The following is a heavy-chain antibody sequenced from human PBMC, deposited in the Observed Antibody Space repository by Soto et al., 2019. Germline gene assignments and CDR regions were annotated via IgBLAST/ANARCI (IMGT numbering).Heavy chain of an antibody. CDR3: AKTVAVAGTRYSFDY. V-gene: IGHV3-30*18. J-gene: IGHJ4*02. Sequence: GGSLRLSCAASGFTFSSYGMHWVRQAPGKGLEWVAVISYDGSNKYYADSVKGRFTISRDNSKNTLYLQMNSLRAEDTAVYYCAKTVAVAGTRYSFDYWSQGTLVTVSS. CDR1: GFTFSSYG. D-gene: IGHD6-19*01. CDR2: ISYDGSNK.